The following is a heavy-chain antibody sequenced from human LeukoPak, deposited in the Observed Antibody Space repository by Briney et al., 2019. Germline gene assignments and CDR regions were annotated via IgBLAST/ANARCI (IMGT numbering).Heavy chain of an antibody. CDR3: AKSGFSVAIDY. CDR2: VIRSSSTI. D-gene: IGHD5-12*01. Sequence: GGSLRLSCAASGFTFSNYSMNWVRQAPGKGLEWVSYVIRSSSTIYYADSVKGRFTISRDNSKNTLYLQMNSLRAEDTAVYYCAKSGFSVAIDYWGQGTLVTVSS. CDR1: GFTFSNYS. V-gene: IGHV3-48*01. J-gene: IGHJ4*02.